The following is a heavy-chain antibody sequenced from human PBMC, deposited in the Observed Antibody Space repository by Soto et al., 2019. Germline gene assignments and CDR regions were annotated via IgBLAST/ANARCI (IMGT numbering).Heavy chain of an antibody. CDR2: IIPIFGTA. J-gene: IGHJ6*02. CDR3: ARGRVEYSSSVYYYYGMDV. D-gene: IGHD6-6*01. CDR1: GGTFSSYA. V-gene: IGHV1-69*13. Sequence: GASVKVSCKASGGTFSSYAISWVRQAPGQGLEWMGGIIPIFGTANYAQKFQGRVTITADESTSTAYMELSSLRSEDTAVYYCARGRVEYSSSVYYYYGMDVWGQGTTVTAP.